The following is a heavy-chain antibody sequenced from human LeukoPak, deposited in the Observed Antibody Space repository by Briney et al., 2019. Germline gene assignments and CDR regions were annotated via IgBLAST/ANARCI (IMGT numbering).Heavy chain of an antibody. D-gene: IGHD3-22*01. CDR2: ISAYNGNT. J-gene: IGHJ6*03. V-gene: IGHV1-18*01. CDR3: ARGLGRGYYSYYYYYMDV. Sequence: ASVKVSCKASGYTFTSYGISWVRQAPGQGLEWMGWISAYNGNTNYAQKLQGRVTMTTDTSTSTAYMELRSLRSDDTAVYYCARGLGRGYYSYYYYYMDVWGKGTTVTISS. CDR1: GYTFTSYG.